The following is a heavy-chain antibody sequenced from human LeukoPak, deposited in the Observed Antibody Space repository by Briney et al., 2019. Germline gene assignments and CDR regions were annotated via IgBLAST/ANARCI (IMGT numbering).Heavy chain of an antibody. V-gene: IGHV4-4*02. CDR1: GGSISSSNW. CDR3: GRHSGSYYRGFDY. Sequence: SETLSLTCAVSGGSISSSNWWSWVRQPPGKGLEWIGEIYHSGSTNYNPSLKSRVTISVDKSKNQFSLKLSSVTAADTAVYYCGRHSGSYYRGFDYWGQGTLVTVSS. CDR2: IYHSGST. J-gene: IGHJ4*02. D-gene: IGHD1-26*01.